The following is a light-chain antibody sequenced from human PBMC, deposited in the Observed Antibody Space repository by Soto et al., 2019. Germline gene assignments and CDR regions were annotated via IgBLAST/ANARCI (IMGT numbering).Light chain of an antibody. CDR2: EVN. Sequence: QSALTQPASVSGSPGQSITISCTGTSSDVGSYDRVSCYQQHPGKAPKLMIYEVNKWPAGVSNRFSGSKSGNTASLTIFGLRAEDEADYYCCSYAGSRTWVFGGGTQLTVL. V-gene: IGLV2-23*02. J-gene: IGLJ3*02. CDR1: SSDVGSYDR. CDR3: CSYAGSRTWV.